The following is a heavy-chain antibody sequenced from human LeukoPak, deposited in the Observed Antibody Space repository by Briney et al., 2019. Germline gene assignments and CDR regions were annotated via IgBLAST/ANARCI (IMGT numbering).Heavy chain of an antibody. CDR3: ASSLYDIWTGYYYYYGMDV. D-gene: IGHD3-9*01. CDR1: GYTFTSYA. V-gene: IGHV1-3*01. J-gene: IGHJ6*04. Sequence: ASVKVSCKASGYTFTSYAMHWVRQAPGQRLEWMGWINAGNGNTKYSQKFQGRVTITRDTSASTAYMELSSLRSEDTAVYYCASSLYDIWTGYYYYYGMDVWGKGTTVTVSS. CDR2: INAGNGNT.